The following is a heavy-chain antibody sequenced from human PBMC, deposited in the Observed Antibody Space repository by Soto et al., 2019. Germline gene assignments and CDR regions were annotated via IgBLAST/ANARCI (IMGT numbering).Heavy chain of an antibody. CDR3: ARDPHCSGGSCYKGYFDY. CDR2: ISGSGSSK. D-gene: IGHD2-15*01. Sequence: HPGGSLRLSCAASGFTFSSYAMSWVRQAPGKGLEWVSAISGSGSSKYYADYVKGRFTISRDNSKKKLYQQMNSLRAEETTEYNCARDPHCSGGSCYKGYFDYWGQGTLVTVSS. V-gene: IGHV3-23*01. CDR1: GFTFSSYA. J-gene: IGHJ4*02.